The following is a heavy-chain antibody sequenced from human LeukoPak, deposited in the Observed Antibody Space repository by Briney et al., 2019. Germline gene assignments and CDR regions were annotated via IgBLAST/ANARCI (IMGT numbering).Heavy chain of an antibody. CDR1: GFTFDDYA. Sequence: SGRSLRLSCAASGFTFDDYAMHWVRQAPGKGLEWVSGISWNSGSIGCADSVKGRFTISRDNAKNSLYLQMNSLRAEDTALYYCAKLGSGSYYGYFDYWGQGTLVTVSS. V-gene: IGHV3-9*01. CDR3: AKLGSGSYYGYFDY. J-gene: IGHJ4*02. CDR2: ISWNSGSI. D-gene: IGHD1-26*01.